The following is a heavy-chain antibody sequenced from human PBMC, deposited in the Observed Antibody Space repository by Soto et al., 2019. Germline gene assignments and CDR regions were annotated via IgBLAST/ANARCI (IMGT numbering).Heavy chain of an antibody. CDR3: ARGTYYYDSSGQYFPPRDAFDI. D-gene: IGHD3-22*01. CDR2: IYYSGST. CDR1: GGSISSGGYY. Sequence: SETLFLTCTVSGGSISSGGYYWSWIRQHPGKGLEWIGYIYYSGSTYYNPSLKSRVTISVDTSKNQFSLKLSSVTAADTAVYYCARGTYYYDSSGQYFPPRDAFDIWGQGTMVTVSS. V-gene: IGHV4-31*03. J-gene: IGHJ3*02.